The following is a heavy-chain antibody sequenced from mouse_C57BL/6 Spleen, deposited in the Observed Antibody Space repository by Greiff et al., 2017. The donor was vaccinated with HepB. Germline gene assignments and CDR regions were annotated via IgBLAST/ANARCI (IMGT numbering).Heavy chain of an antibody. D-gene: IGHD1-1*01. Sequence: QVQLKQSGAELVKPGASVKLSCKASGYTFTSYWMHWVKQRPGQGLEWIGMIHPNSGSTNYNEKFKSKATLTVDKSSSTAYMQLSSLTSEDSAVYYCAPYYYGSTTGYWGQGTTLTVSS. V-gene: IGHV1-64*01. CDR3: APYYYGSTTGY. CDR2: IHPNSGST. CDR1: GYTFTSYW. J-gene: IGHJ2*01.